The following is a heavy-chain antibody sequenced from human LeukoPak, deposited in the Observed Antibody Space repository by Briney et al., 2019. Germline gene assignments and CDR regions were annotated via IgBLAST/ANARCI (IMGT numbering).Heavy chain of an antibody. D-gene: IGHD6-19*01. CDR2: IYPGDSDT. CDR3: ARSWVAGFGTVLDY. J-gene: IGHJ4*02. V-gene: IGHV5-51*01. Sequence: GESLKISCKGSGFSFTNYWIGWVRQMPGKGLEWMGIIYPGDSDTRYSPSFQGQVTISVDKYISTAYLQWSSLKASDTAMYYCARSWVAGFGTVLDYWGQGTLVSVSS. CDR1: GFSFTNYW.